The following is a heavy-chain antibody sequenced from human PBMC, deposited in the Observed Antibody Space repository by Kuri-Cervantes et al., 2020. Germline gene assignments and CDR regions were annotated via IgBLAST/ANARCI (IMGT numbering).Heavy chain of an antibody. CDR3: AIYHIGAGGRGY. CDR2: INHSGST. CDR1: GGSFSGHY. J-gene: IGHJ4*02. V-gene: IGHV4-34*01. D-gene: IGHD1-14*01. Sequence: SETLSLTCAVYGGSFSGHYWSWIRQPPGKGLEWIGEINHSGSTNYNPSLKSRVTISVDTSKNQFSLKLSSVTAADTAVYYCAIYHIGAGGRGYWGQGSLVTVSS.